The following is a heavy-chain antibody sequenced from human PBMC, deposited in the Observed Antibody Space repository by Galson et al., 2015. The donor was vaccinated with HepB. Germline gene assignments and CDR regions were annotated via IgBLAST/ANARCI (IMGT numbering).Heavy chain of an antibody. J-gene: IGHJ6*02. CDR1: GFTFSSYW. V-gene: IGHV3-74*01. CDR2: INSDGSST. D-gene: IGHD3-3*01. Sequence: SLRLSCAASGFTFSSYWMHWVRQAPGKGLVWVSRINSDGSSTSYADSVKGRFTISRDNAKNTLYLQMNSLRAEDTAVYYCARVGSKGDFWSGYYWGDYYYYGMDVWGQGTTVTVSS. CDR3: ARVGSKGDFWSGYYWGDYYYYGMDV.